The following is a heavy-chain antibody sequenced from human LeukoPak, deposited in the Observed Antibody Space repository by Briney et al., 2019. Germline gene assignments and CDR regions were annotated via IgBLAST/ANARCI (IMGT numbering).Heavy chain of an antibody. CDR2: ISYDGSNK. Sequence: PGRSLRLSCAASGFTFSSYAMHWVRQAPGKGLEWVAVISYDGSNKYYADSVKGRFTISRDNSKNTLFLQMNSLRAEDTAVYYCARDMRELHYFDYWGQGTLVTVSS. D-gene: IGHD1-26*01. CDR3: ARDMRELHYFDY. CDR1: GFTFSSYA. V-gene: IGHV3-30-3*01. J-gene: IGHJ4*02.